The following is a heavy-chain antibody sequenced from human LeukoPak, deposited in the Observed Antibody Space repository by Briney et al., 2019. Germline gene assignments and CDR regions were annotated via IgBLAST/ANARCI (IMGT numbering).Heavy chain of an antibody. CDR1: GFIHSRYE. Sequence: PGGSVSLFCAVCGFIHSRYEMNWVRQARGKGWEGVSHISCSGNNIRYAASVKGRFTISRDNAKNSLYLQMNSLRAEDTAVYYCARDPRQPFPFDYWGQGTLVTVSS. CDR2: ISCSGNNI. D-gene: IGHD2-2*01. V-gene: IGHV3-48*03. J-gene: IGHJ4*02. CDR3: ARDPRQPFPFDY.